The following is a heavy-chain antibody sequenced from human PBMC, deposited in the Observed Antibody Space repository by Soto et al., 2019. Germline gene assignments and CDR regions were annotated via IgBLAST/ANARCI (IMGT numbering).Heavy chain of an antibody. CDR2: ISGSGGST. J-gene: IGHJ5*02. Sequence: GSLILSWAASGFTFSSYAMSLVRQAPGKGLEWVSAISGSGGSTYYADSVKGRFTISRDNSKNTLYLQMNSLRAEDTAVYYCAKRALGAIFGVVINGFDPWGQGTLVTVSS. D-gene: IGHD3-3*01. CDR3: AKRALGAIFGVVINGFDP. V-gene: IGHV3-23*01. CDR1: GFTFSSYA.